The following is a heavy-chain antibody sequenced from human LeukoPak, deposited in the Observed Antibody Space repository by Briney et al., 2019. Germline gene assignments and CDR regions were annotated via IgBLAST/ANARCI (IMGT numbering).Heavy chain of an antibody. Sequence: SQTLSLTCAISGDSVSSNSASWNWIRQSPSRGLEWLGRTYYRSKWRNDYAVSVRGRITVNPDTSKNQFSLHLNSVTPEDTAVYYCARRLTQYDCFDPWGQGILVTVSS. D-gene: IGHD2-2*01. V-gene: IGHV6-1*01. J-gene: IGHJ5*02. CDR3: ARRLTQYDCFDP. CDR1: GDSVSSNSAS. CDR2: TYYRSKWRN.